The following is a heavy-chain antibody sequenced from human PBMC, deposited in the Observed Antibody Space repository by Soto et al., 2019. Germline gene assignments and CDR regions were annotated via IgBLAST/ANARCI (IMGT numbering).Heavy chain of an antibody. V-gene: IGHV1-18*01. CDR1: GYTFTSYG. J-gene: IGHJ6*03. CDR3: ARDRFWSGYYPEYYYYYYMDV. D-gene: IGHD3-3*01. CDR2: ISAYNGNT. Sequence: QVQLVQSGAEVKKPGASVKVSCKASGYTFTSYGIIWVRQAPGQGLEWMGWISAYNGNTNYAQKLQGRVTMTTDTSTSTAYMELRSMRSDDTAVYYCARDRFWSGYYPEYYYYYYMDVWGKGTTVTDSS.